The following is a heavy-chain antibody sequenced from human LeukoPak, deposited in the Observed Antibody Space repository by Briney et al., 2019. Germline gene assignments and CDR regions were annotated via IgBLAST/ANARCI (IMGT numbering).Heavy chain of an antibody. V-gene: IGHV4-30-4*01. CDR3: ASVLVWELATHTGGSFDF. CDR2: IHHTGTT. Sequence: PSQTLSLTCTVSGGLINRIEYYWGWVRQSPVKGLEWLGHIHHTGTTFYSPHLNNRLSVSVASSKNQFSLTLNSVTAADTAVYYCASVLVWELATHTGGSFDFWGRGILVTVSS. D-gene: IGHD5-24*01. CDR1: GGLINRIEYY. J-gene: IGHJ4*02.